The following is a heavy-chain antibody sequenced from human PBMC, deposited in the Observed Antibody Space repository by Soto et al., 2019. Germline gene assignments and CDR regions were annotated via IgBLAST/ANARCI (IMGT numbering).Heavy chain of an antibody. J-gene: IGHJ3*02. V-gene: IGHV5-51*01. Sequence: GESLKISCNGSGYRVTSYWIAWVRQMPGKGLEWMGTIYPGDSDTRYSPPFQGQVTISADKSISTAYLQWSSLKASDTAMYYCVGQAVLGATKSFDIWGQGTMVTVSS. CDR2: IYPGDSDT. D-gene: IGHD1-26*01. CDR1: GYRVTSYW. CDR3: VGQAVLGATKSFDI.